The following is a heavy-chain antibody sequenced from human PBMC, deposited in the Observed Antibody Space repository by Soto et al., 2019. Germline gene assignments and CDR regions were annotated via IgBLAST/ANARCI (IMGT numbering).Heavy chain of an antibody. CDR3: ARDGRSSSYYYYYGMDV. CDR2: ISSSSSYI. D-gene: IGHD2-2*01. CDR1: GFPFSSYS. V-gene: IGHV3-21*01. J-gene: IGHJ6*02. Sequence: EGCLGLSCATSGFPFSSYSMNWVRQAPGTGLEWVSSISSSSSYIYYADSVKGRFTISRDNAKNSLYLQMNSLRAEDTAVYYCARDGRSSSYYYYYGMDVWGQGTTVKVSS.